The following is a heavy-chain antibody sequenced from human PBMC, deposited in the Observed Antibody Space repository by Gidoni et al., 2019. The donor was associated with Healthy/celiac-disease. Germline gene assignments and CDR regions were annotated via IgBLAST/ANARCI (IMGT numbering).Heavy chain of an antibody. V-gene: IGHV3-21*01. J-gene: IGHJ4*02. D-gene: IGHD6-6*01. CDR1: GFTFSSYS. Sequence: EVQLVESGGGLVKPGGSLRLSCAASGFTFSSYSMNWVRQAPGKGLEWVSSMSSSSSYIYYADSVKGRFTISRDNAKNSLYLQMNSLRAEDTAVYYCARSGAARRGVDYWGQGTLVTVSS. CDR3: ARSGAARRGVDY. CDR2: MSSSSSYI.